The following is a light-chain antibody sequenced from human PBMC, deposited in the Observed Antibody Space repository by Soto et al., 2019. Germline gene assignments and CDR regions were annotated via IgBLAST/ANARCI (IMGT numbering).Light chain of an antibody. Sequence: QSVLTQPPSVSGAPGQRVTITCTGSSPNIGAGYDVHWYQQLPGTAPKLLIYGNNNRPSGVPDRFSGSKSGTSASLAITGLQAEDEADYYCQAYDSSLSGDVFGTGTKLTVL. V-gene: IGLV1-40*01. CDR2: GNN. CDR3: QAYDSSLSGDV. CDR1: SPNIGAGYD. J-gene: IGLJ1*01.